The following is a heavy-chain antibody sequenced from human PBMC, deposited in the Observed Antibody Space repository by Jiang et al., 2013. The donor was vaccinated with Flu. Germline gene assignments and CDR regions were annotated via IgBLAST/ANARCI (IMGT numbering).Heavy chain of an antibody. CDR3: AKGGGIVGRKGYMDV. V-gene: IGHV1-69*01. J-gene: IGHJ6*03. CDR1: GGSFSTNA. D-gene: IGHD1-26*01. Sequence: SGAEVKEYGSSVKVSCKASGGSFSTNALNWVRQAPGQGLEWMGGIVPIFGSPNYAQKFQGRVSITADESTSTGYMELRSLRYEDTAVYYCAKGGGIVGRKGYMDVWGQRDRGHR. CDR2: IVPIFGSP.